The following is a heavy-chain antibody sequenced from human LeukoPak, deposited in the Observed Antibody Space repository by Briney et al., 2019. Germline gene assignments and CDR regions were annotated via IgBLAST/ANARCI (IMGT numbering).Heavy chain of an antibody. V-gene: IGHV3-33*01. CDR1: GFTFNGYA. CDR3: ARDGGAYCGGDCYSAFDY. Sequence: PGTSLRLSCVASGFTFNGYAIHWVRQAPGKGLEWVAVIWYDGSKIYYADSVKGRFTISRDNSKNTLYLQMNSLGAEDTAVYYCARDGGAYCGGDCYSAFDYWGQGTLVTVSS. CDR2: IWYDGSKI. D-gene: IGHD2-21*01. J-gene: IGHJ4*02.